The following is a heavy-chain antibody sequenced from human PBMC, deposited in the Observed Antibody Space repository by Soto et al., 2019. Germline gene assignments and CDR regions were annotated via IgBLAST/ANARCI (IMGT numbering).Heavy chain of an antibody. V-gene: IGHV3-23*01. Sequence: LSLSCDFAGLIFGDHAMSLVRQAPGKGLEWVSAISVNGIGTYYADSVKGRFTISRDNSKNTLYLQMNRLRADDTAVYHCARDAISIVRGTNNGSDFWVKGTSVTVSS. CDR2: ISVNGIGT. D-gene: IGHD3-10*01. J-gene: IGHJ5*01. CDR3: ARDAISIVRGTNNGSDF. CDR1: GLIFGDHA.